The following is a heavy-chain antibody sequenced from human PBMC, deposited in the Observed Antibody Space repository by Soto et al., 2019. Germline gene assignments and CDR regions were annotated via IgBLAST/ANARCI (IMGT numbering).Heavy chain of an antibody. CDR3: ARQGFYYGSRSYYNPIYFDY. D-gene: IGHD3-10*01. CDR2: IYPGDSDT. CDR1: GDRFTSYW. Sequence: PGASLKISWKGSGDRFTSYWIGWVRQLPGKGLEWMGIIYPGDSDTRYSPSFQGQVTISADKSISTAYLQWSSLKASDTAMYYCARQGFYYGSRSYYNPIYFDYCGEGTLVTVSS. V-gene: IGHV5-51*01. J-gene: IGHJ4*02.